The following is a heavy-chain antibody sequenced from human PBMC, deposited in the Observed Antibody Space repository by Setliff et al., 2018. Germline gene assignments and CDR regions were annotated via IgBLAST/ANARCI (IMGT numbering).Heavy chain of an antibody. Sequence: SVKVSCKASGGTFSSYAISWVRQAPGQGLEWMGGIIPIFGTANYAQKFQGRVTITTDESTSTAYMELSSLRSEDTAVYYCAGGGLVEQWLVANGAFDIWGQGTMGTVSS. V-gene: IGHV1-69*05. CDR2: IIPIFGTA. CDR3: AGGGLVEQWLVANGAFDI. J-gene: IGHJ3*02. CDR1: GGTFSSYA. D-gene: IGHD6-19*01.